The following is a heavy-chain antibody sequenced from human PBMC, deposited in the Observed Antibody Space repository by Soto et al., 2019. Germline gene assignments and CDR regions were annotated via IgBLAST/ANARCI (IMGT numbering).Heavy chain of an antibody. V-gene: IGHV3-30*18. CDR3: AKDFKVSGGHYGSLNYYYGMDV. CDR1: GFTFSAFG. CDR2: ISYDGILK. D-gene: IGHD3-10*01. J-gene: IGHJ6*02. Sequence: LRLSCAASGFTFSAFGMHWVRQAPGKGLEWVAIISYDGILKYYADSVKGRFTISRDTSKGALYLQMNSLRPEDTAVYYCAKDFKVSGGHYGSLNYYYGMDVWGQGTTVTVSS.